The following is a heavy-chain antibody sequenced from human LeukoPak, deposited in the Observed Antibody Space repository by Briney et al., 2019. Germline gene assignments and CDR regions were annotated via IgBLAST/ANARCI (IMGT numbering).Heavy chain of an antibody. CDR2: INHSGST. CDR3: ARGVLQPYDY. Sequence: SETLSLTCTVSGGSISSSSYYWGWIRQPPGKGLEWIGEINHSGSTNYNPSLKSRVTISVDTSKNQFSLKLSSVTAADTAVYYCARGVLQPYDYWGQGTLVTVSS. V-gene: IGHV4-39*07. J-gene: IGHJ4*02. D-gene: IGHD2/OR15-2a*01. CDR1: GGSISSSSYY.